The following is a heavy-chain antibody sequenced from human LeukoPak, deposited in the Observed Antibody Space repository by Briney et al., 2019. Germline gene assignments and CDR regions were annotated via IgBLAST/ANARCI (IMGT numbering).Heavy chain of an antibody. CDR3: ARGRDRSKAGDH. D-gene: IGHD6-19*01. J-gene: IGHJ4*02. CDR2: IHPSGIF. Sequence: SETLSLTCAVYGGSCDDYNCSWRRQPPGKGLEWIGEIHPSGIFYYNSSLLSRVTISIDTSKSQFSLRLTSVTAADTAFYYCARGRDRSKAGDHWGQGSLVTVSS. CDR1: GGSCDDYN. V-gene: IGHV4-34*01.